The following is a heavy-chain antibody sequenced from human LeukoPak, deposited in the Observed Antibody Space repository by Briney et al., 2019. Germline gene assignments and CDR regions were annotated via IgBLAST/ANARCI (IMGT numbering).Heavy chain of an antibody. D-gene: IGHD3-10*01. CDR3: ARRTDGRSYFGP. V-gene: IGHV4-59*08. CDR1: GDSISTYY. J-gene: IGHJ5*02. CDR2: ISYTGAT. Sequence: PSETLSLTCTVSGDSISTYYWSWFRQTPGRGLDWIGYISYTGATNYSPSLRSRVTISVDTSKNQISLQLTSVTAADTAVYYCARRTDGRSYFGPWGQGTLLTVSS.